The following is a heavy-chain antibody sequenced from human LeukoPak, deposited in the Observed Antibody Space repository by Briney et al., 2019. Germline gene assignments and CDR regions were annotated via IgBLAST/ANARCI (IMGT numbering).Heavy chain of an antibody. CDR3: ARAYYYDSSGYYPFDY. CDR1: GFTFSSYW. V-gene: IGHV3-74*01. Sequence: PGGSLRHSCAASGFTFSSYWMHWVRQAPGKGLVWVSRINSDGSSTSYADSVKGRFTISRDNAKNTLYLQMNSLRAEDTAVYYCARAYYYDSSGYYPFDYWGQGTLVTVSS. CDR2: INSDGSST. D-gene: IGHD3-22*01. J-gene: IGHJ4*02.